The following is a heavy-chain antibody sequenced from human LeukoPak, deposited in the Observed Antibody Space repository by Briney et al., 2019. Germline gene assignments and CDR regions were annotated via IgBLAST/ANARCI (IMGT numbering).Heavy chain of an antibody. D-gene: IGHD3-22*01. J-gene: IGHJ2*01. Sequence: PGGSLRLSCAASGFTFSSYGMHWVRQAPGKGLEWVAVLWFGASNTYYADSVKGRFTISRDNSKNTLYLQMNSLRAEDTAVYYCAKDPYYYDSSDYLRDVRGYFDLWGRGTLVTVSS. CDR1: GFTFSSYG. CDR3: AKDPYYYDSSDYLRDVRGYFDL. CDR2: LWFGASNT. V-gene: IGHV3-33*06.